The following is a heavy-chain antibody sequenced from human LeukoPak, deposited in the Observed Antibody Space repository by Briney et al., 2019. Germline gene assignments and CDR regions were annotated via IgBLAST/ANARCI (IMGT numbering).Heavy chain of an antibody. D-gene: IGHD3-16*01. CDR3: TRGGTDALSY. CDR2: VSHSGST. J-gene: IGHJ4*02. Sequence: SGTLSLTCAVSGDSISSNHRWSWVRQPPGKGLEWIGEVSHSGSTSYNPSLKSRVTLSVDKSKNQFSLTLTSLTAADTAVYYCTRGGTDALSYWGQGALVTVSS. V-gene: IGHV4-4*02. CDR1: GDSISSNHR.